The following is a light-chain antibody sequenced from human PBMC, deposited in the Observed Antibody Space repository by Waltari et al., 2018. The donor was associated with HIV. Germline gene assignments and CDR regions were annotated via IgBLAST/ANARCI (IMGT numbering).Light chain of an antibody. V-gene: IGKV3-11*01. CDR2: DAS. CDR3: QQRRNWFT. Sequence: DIVLTQSPATLSLSPGERASLSCRASQNVTSYLGWYQQKPGQAPRLLIYDASNRATGVPARFSGGGSGTDFTLTISSLEPEDCAIYYCQQRRNWFTFGGVTRVELK. CDR1: QNVTSY. J-gene: IGKJ4*01.